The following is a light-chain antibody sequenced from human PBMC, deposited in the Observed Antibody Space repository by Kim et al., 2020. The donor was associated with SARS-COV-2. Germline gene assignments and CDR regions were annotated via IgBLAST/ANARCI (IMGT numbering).Light chain of an antibody. CDR3: SSYTSSSTWV. V-gene: IGLV2-14*04. CDR2: DVS. J-gene: IGLJ3*02. Sequence: QSITNSCTGTSRDGGGYNYVSWYQQHPGKAPTLMIYDVSKRPSGVSNRFSGSKSGNTASLTISGLQAEDEADYYCSSYTSSSTWVFGGGTKLTVL. CDR1: SRDGGGYNY.